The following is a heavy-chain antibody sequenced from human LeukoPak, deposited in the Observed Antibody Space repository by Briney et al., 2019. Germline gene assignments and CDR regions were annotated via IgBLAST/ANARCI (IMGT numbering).Heavy chain of an antibody. J-gene: IGHJ4*02. CDR1: GGTFGSYA. V-gene: IGHV1-69*04. D-gene: IGHD1-26*01. CDR2: IIPILGIA. CDR3: ARTGAIVGAIDLMT. Sequence: ASVKVSCKASGGTFGSYAISWVRQAPGQGLEWMGRIIPILGIANYAQKFQGRVTITADKSTSTAYMELSSLRSEDTAVYYCARTGAIVGAIDLMTWGQGTLVTVSS.